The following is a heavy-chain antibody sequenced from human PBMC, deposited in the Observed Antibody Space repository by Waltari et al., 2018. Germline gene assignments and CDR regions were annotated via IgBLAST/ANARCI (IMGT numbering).Heavy chain of an antibody. CDR3: ARHSGNYYDSSGYRYYFDY. J-gene: IGHJ4*02. Sequence: QVQLQESGPGLVKPSETLSLTCAVSGYSISSGYYWGWIRQPTGKGLEWIGSIYHSGSTYYNPSLKSRVTISVDTSKNQFSLKLSSVTAADTAVYYCARHSGNYYDSSGYRYYFDYWGQGTLVTVSS. CDR2: IYHSGST. D-gene: IGHD3-22*01. V-gene: IGHV4-38-2*01. CDR1: GYSISSGYY.